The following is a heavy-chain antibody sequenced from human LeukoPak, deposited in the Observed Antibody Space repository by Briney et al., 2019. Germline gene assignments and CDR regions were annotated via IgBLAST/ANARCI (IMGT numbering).Heavy chain of an antibody. CDR2: INHSGST. Sequence: SEALSLTCAVYGGSFSGYYWSWIRQPPGKGLEWIGEINHSGSTNYNPSLKSRVTISVDTSKNQFSLKLSSVTAADTAVYYCARGRVHYDFWSGYLMDVWGKGTTVTVSS. CDR3: ARGRVHYDFWSGYLMDV. D-gene: IGHD3-3*01. V-gene: IGHV4-34*01. CDR1: GGSFSGYY. J-gene: IGHJ6*03.